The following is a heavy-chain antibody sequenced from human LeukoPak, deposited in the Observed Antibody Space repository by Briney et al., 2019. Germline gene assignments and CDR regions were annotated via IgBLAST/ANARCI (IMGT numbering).Heavy chain of an antibody. CDR3: AKDRPRAYSSIWYYRRGASSPYYHGMDV. CDR1: GFTFSSYW. V-gene: IGHV3-7*01. CDR2: IKQDGSEK. D-gene: IGHD6-13*01. Sequence: PGGSLRLSCAASGFTFSSYWMSWVRQAPGKGLEWVANIKQDGSEKYYVDSVKGRFTISRDNAKNSLYLQMNSLRAEDMAVYYCAKDRPRAYSSIWYYRRGASSPYYHGMDVWGQGTTVTVSS. J-gene: IGHJ6*02.